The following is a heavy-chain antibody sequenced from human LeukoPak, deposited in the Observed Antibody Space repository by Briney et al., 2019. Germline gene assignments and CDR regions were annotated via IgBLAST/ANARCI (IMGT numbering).Heavy chain of an antibody. D-gene: IGHD2-2*03. CDR3: APSRGLDMIFND. CDR2: ISGSGDII. J-gene: IGHJ4*02. Sequence: GGSLRLSCAASGFTYSSYAMTWVRQVPGKGLEWVSSISGSGDIIYYADSVKGRFTISRDNSKNTLHVQMNSLRAEDTAVYYCAPSRGLDMIFNDWGQGTLVTVSS. V-gene: IGHV3-23*01. CDR1: GFTYSSYA.